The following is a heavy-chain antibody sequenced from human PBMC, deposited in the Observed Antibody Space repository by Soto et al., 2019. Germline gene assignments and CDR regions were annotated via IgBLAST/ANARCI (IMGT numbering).Heavy chain of an antibody. CDR1: GDSVSSNGAC. CDR2: IYYRSKWFH. CDR3: ARVHCSAGTCLDGLDF. D-gene: IGHD2-15*01. Sequence: SQTLSLTCVLSGDSVSSNGACWNWIRQPPSRGLQWLGRIYYRSKWFHDYAASVESRMAINPDTSRNQFSLQLNYVTPEDTAVYYCARVHCSAGTCLDGLDFWGQGTTVTVSS. J-gene: IGHJ6*02. V-gene: IGHV6-1*01.